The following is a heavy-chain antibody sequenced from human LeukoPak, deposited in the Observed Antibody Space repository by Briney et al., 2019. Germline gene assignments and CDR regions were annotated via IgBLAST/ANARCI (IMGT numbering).Heavy chain of an antibody. D-gene: IGHD2-15*01. CDR1: GYSLTSHW. J-gene: IGHJ6*02. Sequence: GESLKISCKCSGYSLTSHWIAWVRQMPGKGLEWMGIIYPGDSDTRYSPSFQGQVTISADKSINTAYLQWSSLKTSDTAMYYCARHTSGSPWDAIDVWGQGTKVTVSS. CDR2: IYPGDSDT. V-gene: IGHV5-51*01. CDR3: ARHTSGSPWDAIDV.